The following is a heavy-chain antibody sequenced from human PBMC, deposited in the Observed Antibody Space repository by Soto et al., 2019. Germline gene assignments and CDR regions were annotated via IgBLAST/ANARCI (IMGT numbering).Heavy chain of an antibody. Sequence: SETLSLTCTVAGGSISSGVYYWSWIRQHPGKGLEWIGYIYYSGSTYYNPSLKSRVTISVDTSKNQFSLKLSSVTAADTAVYYCARALGVRFLEWLSPQYNWFDPWGQGTLVTVSS. CDR2: IYYSGST. CDR1: GGSISSGVYY. D-gene: IGHD3-3*01. V-gene: IGHV4-31*03. J-gene: IGHJ5*02. CDR3: ARALGVRFLEWLSPQYNWFDP.